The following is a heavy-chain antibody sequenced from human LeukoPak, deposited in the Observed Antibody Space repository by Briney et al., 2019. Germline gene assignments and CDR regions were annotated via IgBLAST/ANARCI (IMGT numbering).Heavy chain of an antibody. J-gene: IGHJ6*03. V-gene: IGHV3-30*02. CDR1: GFTFSSYG. CDR2: IRYDGSNK. D-gene: IGHD2-2*01. Sequence: QAGGSLRLSCAASGFTFSSYGMHWVRQAPGKGLEWVAFIRYDGSNKYYADSVKGRFTISRDNSKNTLYLQMNSLRAEDTAAYYCAKDYCSSTSCSPSHIYYYFYMDVWGKGTTVTISS. CDR3: AKDYCSSTSCSPSHIYYYFYMDV.